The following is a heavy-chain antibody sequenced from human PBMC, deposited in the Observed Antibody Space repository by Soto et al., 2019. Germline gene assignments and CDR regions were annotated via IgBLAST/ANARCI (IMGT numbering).Heavy chain of an antibody. V-gene: IGHV1-69*13. CDR1: GGTFSSYA. Sequence: SVKVSCKASGGTFSSYAISWVRQAPGQGLEWMGGIIPIFGTANYAQKFQGRVTITADESTSTAYMELSSLRSEDTAVYYCARVNFWSGYYNVDYYYYGMDVWGQGTTVTVSS. CDR3: ARVNFWSGYYNVDYYYYGMDV. D-gene: IGHD3-3*01. CDR2: IIPIFGTA. J-gene: IGHJ6*02.